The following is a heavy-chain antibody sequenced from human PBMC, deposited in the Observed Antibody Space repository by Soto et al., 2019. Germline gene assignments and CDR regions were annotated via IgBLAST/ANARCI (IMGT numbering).Heavy chain of an antibody. CDR1: GGSISSGGYY. D-gene: IGHD2-2*01. CDR3: ARCSLVVVPAPGFDP. Sequence: NPSETLPLTCTVSGGSISSGGYYWSWILQHPGKGLEWIGYIYYSGTTYYNPSLKSRVTTSVDTSKNQFSLKLSSVSSADTALYYCARCSLVVVPAPGFDPWGRGPLVTVSS. CDR2: IYYSGTT. J-gene: IGHJ5*02. V-gene: IGHV4-31*03.